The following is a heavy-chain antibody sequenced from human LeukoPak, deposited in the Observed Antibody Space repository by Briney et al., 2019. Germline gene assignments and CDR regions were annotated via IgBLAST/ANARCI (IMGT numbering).Heavy chain of an antibody. D-gene: IGHD3-22*01. Sequence: SVKVSCKASGGTFSSYAISWVRQAPGQGLEWMGRIIPIFGTANYAQKFQGRVTITTDESTSTAYMELSSLRFEDTAVYYCASDGSSGLLDIWGQGTMVTVSS. J-gene: IGHJ3*02. CDR3: ASDGSSGLLDI. CDR2: IIPIFGTA. CDR1: GGTFSSYA. V-gene: IGHV1-69*05.